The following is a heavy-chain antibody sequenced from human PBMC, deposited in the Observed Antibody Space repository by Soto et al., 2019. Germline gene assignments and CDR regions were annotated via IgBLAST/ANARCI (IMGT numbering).Heavy chain of an antibody. V-gene: IGHV4-59*01. Sequence: SETLSLTCTVSGGSISSYYWSWIRQPPGKGLEWIGYIYYSGSTNYNPSLKSRVTISVDTSKNQFSLKLSSVTAADTAVYYCARTTMAYYYYGMDVWGQGTTVTVSS. CDR2: IYYSGST. J-gene: IGHJ6*02. D-gene: IGHD3-10*01. CDR1: GGSISSYY. CDR3: ARTTMAYYYYGMDV.